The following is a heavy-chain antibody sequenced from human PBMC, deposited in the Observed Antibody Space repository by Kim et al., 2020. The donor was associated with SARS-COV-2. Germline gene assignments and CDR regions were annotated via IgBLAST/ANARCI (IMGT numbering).Heavy chain of an antibody. V-gene: IGHV5-51*01. CDR1: GYSFTSYW. J-gene: IGHJ6*02. CDR2: IYPGDSDT. CDR3: ARHGVRGVTYYYYGMDV. Sequence: GESLKISCKGSGYSFTSYWIGWVRQMPGKGLEWMGIIYPGDSDTKYSPSFQGQVTISADKSISTAYLQWSSLKASDTAMYYCARHGVRGVTYYYYGMDVWGQGTTVTDSS. D-gene: IGHD3-10*01.